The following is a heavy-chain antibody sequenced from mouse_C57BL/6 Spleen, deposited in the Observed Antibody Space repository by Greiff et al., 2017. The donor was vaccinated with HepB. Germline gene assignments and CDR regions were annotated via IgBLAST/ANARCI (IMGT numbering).Heavy chain of an antibody. CDR2: INPSTGGT. CDR3: AREGNPDY. CDR1: GYSFTGYY. V-gene: IGHV1-42*01. J-gene: IGHJ2*01. D-gene: IGHD2-1*01. Sequence: VQLQQSGPELVKPGASVKISCKASGYSFTGYYMNWVKQSPEKSLEWIGEINPSTGGTTYNQKFKAKATLTVDKSSSTAYMQLKSLTSEDSAVYYCAREGNPDYWGQGTTLTVSS.